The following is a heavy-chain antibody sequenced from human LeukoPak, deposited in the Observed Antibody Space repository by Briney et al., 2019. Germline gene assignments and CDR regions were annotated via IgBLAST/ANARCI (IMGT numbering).Heavy chain of an antibody. Sequence: GGSLRLSCAASGFTFSSYGMHWVRQAPGKGLEWVSSISSSSSYIYYADSVKGRFTISRDNAKNSLYLQMNSLRAEDTAVYYCARGAVRYSSGWYVFDYWGQGTLVTVSS. J-gene: IGHJ4*02. CDR3: ARGAVRYSSGWYVFDY. D-gene: IGHD6-19*01. CDR1: GFTFSSYG. V-gene: IGHV3-21*01. CDR2: ISSSSSYI.